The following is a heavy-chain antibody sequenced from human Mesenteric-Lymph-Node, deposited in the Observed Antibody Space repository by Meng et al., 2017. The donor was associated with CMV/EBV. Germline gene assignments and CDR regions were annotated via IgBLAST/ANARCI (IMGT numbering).Heavy chain of an antibody. CDR2: IRYDGSNK. CDR1: GFTFSSYG. V-gene: IGHV3-30*02. Sequence: GGPLRLSCAASGFTFSSYGMHGVRQAPGKGLEGVAFIRYDGSNKYYADSVKGPFTNARDNSKNTLDLQMNSLRAEDTAVYYWAKDLRGKGRGTLGVKPPPNWFDPWGQGTLVTVSS. CDR3: AKDLRGKGRGTLGVKPPPNWFDP. J-gene: IGHJ5*02. D-gene: IGHD2-21*01.